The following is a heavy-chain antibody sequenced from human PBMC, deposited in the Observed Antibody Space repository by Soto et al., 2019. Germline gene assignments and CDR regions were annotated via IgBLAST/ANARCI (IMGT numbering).Heavy chain of an antibody. CDR3: ASDHRAHDVGRFDP. CDR2: LYVSGTP. J-gene: IGHJ5*02. D-gene: IGHD1-1*01. V-gene: IGHV4-4*07. CDR1: GSPISSYY. Sequence: SETLSLTCTVSGSPISSYYWSWIRQSAGKGLEWIGRLYVSGTPNYNPSLKSRVTMSVARSKNHFSLRLSPVTAAATAVHYCASDHRAHDVGRFDPWGQGTLVTVSS.